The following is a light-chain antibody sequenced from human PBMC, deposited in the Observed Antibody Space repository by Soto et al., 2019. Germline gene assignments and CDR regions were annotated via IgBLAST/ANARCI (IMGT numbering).Light chain of an antibody. CDR3: QQRSNWPPIP. CDR2: DAS. CDR1: QSVSSY. J-gene: IGKJ5*01. V-gene: IGKV3-11*01. Sequence: IVLTQSPATLSLSPGATATLSCRDSQSVSSYLAWYQQQPGQAPRLLIYDASNRATGIPARFSGSGSGTDFTPTISSLEPQDLAVYYCQQRSNWPPIPFGQGTRL.